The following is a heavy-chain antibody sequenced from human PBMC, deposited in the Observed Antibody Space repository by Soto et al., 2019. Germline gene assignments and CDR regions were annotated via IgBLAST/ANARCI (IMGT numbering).Heavy chain of an antibody. CDR3: VRDLYRSATMPCFDH. J-gene: IGHJ4*02. V-gene: IGHV3-23*01. CDR1: GFTFINYA. D-gene: IGHD1-1*01. CDR2: ISDTGGDS. Sequence: RGSLRLSCEASGFTFINYAIIFFRHSPLKGLEWVISISDTGGDSYYADSMDGRFTVSRDNSKNTLYLQINSLRAEDTAIYYCVRDLYRSATMPCFDHWGQGALVTVSS.